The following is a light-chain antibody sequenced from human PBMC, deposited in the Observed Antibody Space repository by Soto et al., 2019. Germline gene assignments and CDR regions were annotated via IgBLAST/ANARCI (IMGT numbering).Light chain of an antibody. Sequence: QSVLTQPASVSGSPGQSITISCTGTSSDIGAYNHVSWYQQHPGKAPKLMISDVSNRPSGVSNRFSGSKSGNTASLTISGLKAKDEADYYCISYTSSSTVVFGGGTKLTVL. J-gene: IGLJ2*01. V-gene: IGLV2-14*01. CDR3: ISYTSSSTVV. CDR2: DVS. CDR1: SSDIGAYNH.